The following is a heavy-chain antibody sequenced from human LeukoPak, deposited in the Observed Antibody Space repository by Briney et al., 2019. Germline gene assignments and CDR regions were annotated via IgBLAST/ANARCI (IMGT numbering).Heavy chain of an antibody. Sequence: GSLRLSCTSSASTFSLSRMHWFRQAPGKGLMWVSRITHDGSATTYADSVKGRFIVSRDNARNTLYLQMNFLRVDDTAVYYCATDWFFTPDHWGQGAMVTVSS. J-gene: IGHJ4*02. CDR1: ASTFSLSR. D-gene: IGHD3-10*01. CDR3: ATDWFFTPDH. CDR2: ITHDGSAT. V-gene: IGHV3-74*03.